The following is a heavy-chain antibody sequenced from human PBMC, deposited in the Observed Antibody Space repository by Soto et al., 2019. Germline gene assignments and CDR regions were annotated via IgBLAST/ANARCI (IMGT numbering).Heavy chain of an antibody. D-gene: IGHD6-19*01. CDR2: ISGSGGST. V-gene: IGHV3-23*01. J-gene: IGHJ6*02. CDR1: GFTFSSYA. Sequence: GGSLRLSCAASGFTFSSYAMSWVRQAPGKGLEWVSAISGSGGSTYYADSVKGRFTISRDNSKNTLYLQMNSLRAEDTAVYYCAKGGAVAGINYYYYGMDGWGQGTTVTVSS. CDR3: AKGGAVAGINYYYYGMDG.